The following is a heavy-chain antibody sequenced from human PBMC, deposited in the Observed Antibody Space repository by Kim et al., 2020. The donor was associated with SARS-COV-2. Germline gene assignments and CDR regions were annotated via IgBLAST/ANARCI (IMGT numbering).Heavy chain of an antibody. Sequence: GGSLRLSCAASGFTFSSHDMHWVRQATGKGLEWVSAMWTAGDTYYPASVKGGFSISRENAKNTLYLQMNSLRAEDTAVYYCARGYPSYYGFLGWMDYYYYGMDVWGQGTTVTVSS. CDR2: MWTAGDT. V-gene: IGHV3-13*04. J-gene: IGHJ6*02. CDR1: GFTFSSHD. CDR3: ARGYPSYYGFLGWMDYYYYGMDV. D-gene: IGHD3-3*01.